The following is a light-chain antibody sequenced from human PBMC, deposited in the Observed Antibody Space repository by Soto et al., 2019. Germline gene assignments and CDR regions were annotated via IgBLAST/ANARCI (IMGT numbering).Light chain of an antibody. V-gene: IGKV3-20*01. CDR2: GVS. CDR3: HQYSRSPVTCSPLT. J-gene: IGKJ4*01. Sequence: IVLTKTPATLSLSPGERVTLSCRASQNIGDTSLAWYPQKPGQAPRLLIYGVSARGTGISDRFSASGSRTDFTLTTSRLEPDDLAVYYCHQYSRSPVTCSPLTFGGGSKVEI. CDR1: QNIGDTS.